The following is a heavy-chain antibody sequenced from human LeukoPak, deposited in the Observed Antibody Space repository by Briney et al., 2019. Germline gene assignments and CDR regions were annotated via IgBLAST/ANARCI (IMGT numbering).Heavy chain of an antibody. CDR1: GFTFSSYW. D-gene: IGHD6-13*01. CDR3: ARSQKLLD. CDR2: IKQDGSEK. J-gene: IGHJ4*02. Sequence: GGSLRLSCAASGFTFSSYWMSWVRQAPGKGLEWVANIKQDGSEKNYVDSVKGRFTISRDNAKNSLYLQMDSLRAEDTALYYCARSQKLLDWGQGALVTVSS. V-gene: IGHV3-7*01.